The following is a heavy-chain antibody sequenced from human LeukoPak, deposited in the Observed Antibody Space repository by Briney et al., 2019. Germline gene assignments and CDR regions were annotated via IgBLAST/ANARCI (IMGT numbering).Heavy chain of an antibody. CDR2: MNPNSGNT. Sequence: ASVKVSCKASGYTFTSYDINWVRQATGQGLEWMGWMNPNSGNTGYAQKFQGRVTMTRNTSISTAYMELSSLRSEDTAVYYCARVKVAAGRGPRAYYFDYWGQGTLVTVSS. CDR1: GYTFTSYD. J-gene: IGHJ4*02. D-gene: IGHD6-13*01. CDR3: ARVKVAAGRGPRAYYFDY. V-gene: IGHV1-8*01.